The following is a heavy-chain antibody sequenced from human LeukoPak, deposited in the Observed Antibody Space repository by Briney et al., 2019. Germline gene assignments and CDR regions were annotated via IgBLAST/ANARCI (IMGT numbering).Heavy chain of an antibody. V-gene: IGHV4-59*01. CDR1: GDSLNSYY. D-gene: IGHD1/OR15-1a*01. CDR3: ARGTNDAFDI. CDR2: IYYSGST. Sequence: SETLSLTCTVSGDSLNSYYWSCIRQPPGKGLEWIGYIYYSGSTNYNPSLKSRVTISVDTSKNQFSLKLSSVTAADTAVYYCARGTNDAFDIWGQGTMVTVSS. J-gene: IGHJ3*02.